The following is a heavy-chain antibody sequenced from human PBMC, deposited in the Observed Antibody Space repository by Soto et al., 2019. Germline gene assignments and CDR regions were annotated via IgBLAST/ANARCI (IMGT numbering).Heavy chain of an antibody. J-gene: IGHJ4*02. V-gene: IGHV4-30-4*01. CDR2: IYYSGFT. CDR1: GGSISSGDYY. D-gene: IGHD4-17*01. Sequence: QVQLQESGPGLVKPSQTLSLTCTVSGGSISSGDYYWSWIRQPPGKGLEWIGYIYYSGFTYYNPSLKRRVTTTIDTSKNQFSLKLSSVIAADTAVYCCARSGDYVPFAHWGQGTLVTVSS. CDR3: ARSGDYVPFAH.